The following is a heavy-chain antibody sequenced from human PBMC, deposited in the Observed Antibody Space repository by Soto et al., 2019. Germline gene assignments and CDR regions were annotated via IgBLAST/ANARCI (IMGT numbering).Heavy chain of an antibody. CDR3: ARADCSSTSCRYYYYYYMDV. V-gene: IGHV3-48*01. Sequence: GGSLRLSCAASGFTFSSYSMNWVRQAPGKGLEWVSYISSSSSTIYYADSVKGRFTSSRDNAKNSLYLQMNSLRAEDTAVYYCARADCSSTSCRYYYYYYMDVWGKGTTVTVSS. J-gene: IGHJ6*03. CDR2: ISSSSSTI. CDR1: GFTFSSYS. D-gene: IGHD2-2*01.